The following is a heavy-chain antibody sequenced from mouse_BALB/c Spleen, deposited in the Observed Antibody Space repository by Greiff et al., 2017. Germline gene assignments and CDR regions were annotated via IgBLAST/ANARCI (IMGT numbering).Heavy chain of an antibody. J-gene: IGHJ4*01. Sequence: VKVVESGPGLVAPSQSLSITCTVSGFSLTSYGVHWVRQPPGKGLEWLGVIWAGGSTNYNSALMSRLSISKDNSKSQVFLKMNSLQTDDTAMYYCARHYYGHYAMDFWGQGTSVTVSS. CDR1: GFSLTSYG. CDR2: IWAGGST. D-gene: IGHD1-2*01. CDR3: ARHYYGHYAMDF. V-gene: IGHV2-9*02.